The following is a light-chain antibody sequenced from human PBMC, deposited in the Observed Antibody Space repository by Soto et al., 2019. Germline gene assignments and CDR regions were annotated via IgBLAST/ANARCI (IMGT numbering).Light chain of an antibody. J-gene: IGKJ4*01. CDR1: QSVLYSSNNNNY. V-gene: IGKV4-1*01. Sequence: DIVMTQSPDSLAVSLGERATINCKSSQSVLYSSNNNNYFAWYQQKPGQPPKLLIYWASTRESGVPDRFGGSGSGTDFTLAISSLQAEDVAVYYCQQHYNAPFTFGGGTRVEIK. CDR3: QQHYNAPFT. CDR2: WAS.